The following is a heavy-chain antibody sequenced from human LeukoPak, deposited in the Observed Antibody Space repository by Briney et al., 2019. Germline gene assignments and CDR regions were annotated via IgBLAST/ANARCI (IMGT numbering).Heavy chain of an antibody. J-gene: IGHJ4*02. Sequence: GGSLRLSCAASGFTFSSYAMSWVRQATGKGVEWVSSFIVSVVSTYYAHSVKRLFPISRDNSKTTLHLQMNSLRAEDTAVYYCAKAHYDDYRYFDYWGQGTLVTVSS. V-gene: IGHV3-23*01. CDR1: GFTFSSYA. D-gene: IGHD4-17*01. CDR2: FIVSVVST. CDR3: AKAHYDDYRYFDY.